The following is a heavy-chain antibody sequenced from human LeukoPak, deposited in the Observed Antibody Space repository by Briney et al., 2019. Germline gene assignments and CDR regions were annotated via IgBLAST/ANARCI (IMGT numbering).Heavy chain of an antibody. J-gene: IGHJ1*01. D-gene: IGHD4-17*01. CDR2: IYYSGST. CDR1: GGSISSSSYY. V-gene: IGHV4-39*07. Sequence: SETLSLTCTVSGGSISSSSYYWGWIRQPPGKGLEWIGSIYYSGSTYYNPSLKSRVTISVDTSKNQFSLKLSSVTAADTAVYYCARAIIGEYVGAEYFQHWGQGTLVTVSS. CDR3: ARAIIGEYVGAEYFQH.